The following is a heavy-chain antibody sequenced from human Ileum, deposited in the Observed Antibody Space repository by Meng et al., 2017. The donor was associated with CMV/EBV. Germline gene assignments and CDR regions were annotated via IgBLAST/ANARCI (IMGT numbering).Heavy chain of an antibody. Sequence: QVQLVESGGGVVKPGGSXXXXCASSGFTFSINYMSWIRQAPGKGLEWVSYISGSSQTNYADSVKGRFTISRDNAKNSLYLQMNSLRVEDTAVYYCARDRGENYDSSGYYDSWGQGTLVTVSS. CDR1: GFTFSINY. CDR2: ISGSSQT. CDR3: ARDRGENYDSSGYYDS. D-gene: IGHD3-22*01. V-gene: IGHV3-11*06. J-gene: IGHJ4*02.